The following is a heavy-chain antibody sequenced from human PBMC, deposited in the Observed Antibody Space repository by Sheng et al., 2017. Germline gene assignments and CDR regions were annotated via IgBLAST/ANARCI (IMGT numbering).Heavy chain of an antibody. CDR2: IYTTGST. CDR1: GGSISSGSYY. J-gene: IGHJ4*02. Sequence: QVQLQESGPGLVKSSQTLSLTCTVSGGSISSGSYYWSWIRQPAGKGLEWIGRIYTTGSTTYNPSLKSRVTISLDTSKNQFSLKVSSVTAADTAAYYCARDRLQGYYFELWGQGTLVTVSS. D-gene: IGHD2-15*01. CDR3: ARDRLQGYYFEL. V-gene: IGHV4-61*02.